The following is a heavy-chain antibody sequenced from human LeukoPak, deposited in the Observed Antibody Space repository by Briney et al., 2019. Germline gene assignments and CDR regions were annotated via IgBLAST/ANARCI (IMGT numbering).Heavy chain of an antibody. Sequence: PGGSLRLSCAASGFTFSDYYMSWIRQAPGKGLEWVSYISSSGSTIYYADSVKGRFTISRDNAKNSLYLQMNSLRAEDTAVYHCARNGQSAGYYYYGLDVWGQGTTVTVSS. D-gene: IGHD6-13*01. J-gene: IGHJ6*02. CDR3: ARNGQSAGYYYYGLDV. CDR1: GFTFSDYY. CDR2: ISSSGSTI. V-gene: IGHV3-11*01.